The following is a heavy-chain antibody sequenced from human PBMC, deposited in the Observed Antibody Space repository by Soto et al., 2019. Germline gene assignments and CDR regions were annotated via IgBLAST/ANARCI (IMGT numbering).Heavy chain of an antibody. Sequence: SVKVSCKASGGTFSSYAISWVRQAPGQGLEWMGGIIPIFGTANYAQKFQGRVTITADESTSTAYMELSSLRSEDTAVYYCAIAAAGAIDFDDWGKGTLVTVSS. V-gene: IGHV1-69*13. CDR3: AIAAAGAIDFDD. CDR2: IIPIFGTA. J-gene: IGHJ4*02. CDR1: GGTFSSYA. D-gene: IGHD6-13*01.